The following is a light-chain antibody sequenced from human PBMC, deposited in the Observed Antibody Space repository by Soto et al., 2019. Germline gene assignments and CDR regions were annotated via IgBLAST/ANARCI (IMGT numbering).Light chain of an antibody. CDR3: QQYNNWPRT. J-gene: IGKJ1*01. Sequence: EIVMTQSPATLSVSPVEIATLSFMSSHIILSNLAWYQQTPGQAPRLLIYGVSTRATGIPARFSGSGSGTEFTLTISSLQSEDFAVYYCQQYNNWPRTCGQGTKGDIK. CDR2: GVS. V-gene: IGKV3-15*01. CDR1: HIILSN.